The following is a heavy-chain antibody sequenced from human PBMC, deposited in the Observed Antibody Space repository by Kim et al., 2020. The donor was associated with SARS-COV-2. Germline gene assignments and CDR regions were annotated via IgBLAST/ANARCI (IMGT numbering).Heavy chain of an antibody. CDR3: AAGDWDFWSGYYKEGRVDY. Sequence: SVKVSCKASGFTFTSSAVQWVRQARGQRLEWIGWIVVGSGNTNYAQKFQERVTITRDMSTSTAYMELSSLRSEDTAVYYCAAGDWDFWSGYYKEGRVDYWGQGTLVTVSS. CDR2: IVVGSGNT. CDR1: GFTFTSSA. V-gene: IGHV1-58*01. J-gene: IGHJ4*02. D-gene: IGHD3-3*01.